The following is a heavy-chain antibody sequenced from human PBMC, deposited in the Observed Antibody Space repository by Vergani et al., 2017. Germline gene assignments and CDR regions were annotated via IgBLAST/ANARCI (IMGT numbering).Heavy chain of an antibody. D-gene: IGHD4-17*01. CDR3: ARVSRENYGDYPXFDY. Sequence: QVQLVESGGGVVQPGRSLRLSCAASGFTFSSYAMHWVRQAPGKGLEWVAVISYDGSNKYYADSVKGRFTISRDNSKNTLYLQMNSLRAEDTAVYYCARVSRENYGDYPXFDYWGQGTLVTVSS. CDR2: ISYDGSNK. V-gene: IGHV3-30-3*01. CDR1: GFTFSSYA. J-gene: IGHJ4*02.